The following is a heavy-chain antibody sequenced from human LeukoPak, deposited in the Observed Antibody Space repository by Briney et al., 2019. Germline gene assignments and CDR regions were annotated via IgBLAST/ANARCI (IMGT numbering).Heavy chain of an antibody. J-gene: IGHJ6*02. CDR3: ANGPLLEWLPPRGREPSVGYYYYGMDV. Sequence: GGSLRLSCAASGFTVSSNYMSWVRQAPGKGLEWVSVIYSGGSTYYADSVKGRFTISRDNSKNTLYLQMNSLRAEDTAVYYCANGPLLEWLPPRGREPSVGYYYYGMDVWGQGTTVTVSS. D-gene: IGHD3-3*01. CDR2: IYSGGST. CDR1: GFTVSSNY. V-gene: IGHV3-53*01.